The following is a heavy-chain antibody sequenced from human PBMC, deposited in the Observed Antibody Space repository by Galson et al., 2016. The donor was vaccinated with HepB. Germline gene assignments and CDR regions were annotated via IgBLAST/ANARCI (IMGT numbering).Heavy chain of an antibody. V-gene: IGHV3-11*01. CDR3: AREVLFSSGYYDVFDL. D-gene: IGHD3-22*01. CDR2: ISNTGNTI. J-gene: IGHJ3*01. CDR1: GLPFTDSY. Sequence: SLRLSYAASGLPFTDSYMSWIRQAPGKGLEWISYISNTGNTIYYADSVKGRFTISRDTAKNSVYLQMNGLRVEDTAVYYCAREVLFSSGYYDVFDLWGQGTMVTVSP.